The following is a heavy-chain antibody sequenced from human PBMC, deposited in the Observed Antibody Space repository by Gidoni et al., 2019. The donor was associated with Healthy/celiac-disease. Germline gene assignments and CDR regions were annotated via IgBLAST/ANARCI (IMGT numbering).Heavy chain of an antibody. CDR3: ARRSLDAFDI. CDR1: GFTVSSYS. CDR2: ISSSSSYI. Sequence: EVQLVESGGGLVKPGGSLRLSGAASGFTVSSYSMNWVRQAPGKGREGVSSISSSSSYIYYADSVKGRFTISRDNAKNSLYLQMNSLRAEDTAVYYCARRSLDAFDIWGQGTMVTVSS. D-gene: IGHD2-15*01. J-gene: IGHJ3*02. V-gene: IGHV3-21*01.